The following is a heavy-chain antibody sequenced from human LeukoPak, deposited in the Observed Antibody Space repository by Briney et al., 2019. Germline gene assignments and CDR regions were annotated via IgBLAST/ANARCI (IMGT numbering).Heavy chain of an antibody. V-gene: IGHV1-2*02. D-gene: IGHD5-12*01. CDR1: GYTFSGYY. CDR2: ISPNSGGT. CDR3: ARGARRWLQSKYYFDY. Sequence: ASVKVSCKASGYTFSGYYMHWLRQAPGQGLEWMGWISPNSGGTNYAQKFQGRVTMTRDTSISTAYMELSRLRSDDTAVYYCARGARRWLQSKYYFDYWGQGTLVTVSS. J-gene: IGHJ4*02.